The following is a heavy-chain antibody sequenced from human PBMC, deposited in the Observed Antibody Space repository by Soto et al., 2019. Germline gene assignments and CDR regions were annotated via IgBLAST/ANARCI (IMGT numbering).Heavy chain of an antibody. CDR1: GGTFSSYT. Sequence: SVKVSCKASGGTFSSYTISWVRQAPGQGLEWMGRIIPILGIANYAQKFQGRVTITADKSTSTAYMELSSLRSEDTAVYYCARQEMRFGEYRDYYGMDVWGQ. CDR2: IIPILGIA. J-gene: IGHJ6*02. D-gene: IGHD3-10*01. CDR3: ARQEMRFGEYRDYYGMDV. V-gene: IGHV1-69*02.